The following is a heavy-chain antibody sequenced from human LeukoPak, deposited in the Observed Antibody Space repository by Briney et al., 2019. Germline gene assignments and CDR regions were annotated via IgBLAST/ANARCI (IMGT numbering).Heavy chain of an antibody. CDR2: ISGSGGST. D-gene: IGHD2-2*01. CDR3: AKVPIVVLYYGMDV. V-gene: IGHV3-23*01. Sequence: GGSLRLSCAASGFTFSSYAMSWVRQAPGKGLEWVSAISGSGGSTYYADSVKGRFTISRDNSKNTLNLQMNSLRAEDTAVYYCAKVPIVVLYYGMDVWGQGTTVTVSS. J-gene: IGHJ6*02. CDR1: GFTFSSYA.